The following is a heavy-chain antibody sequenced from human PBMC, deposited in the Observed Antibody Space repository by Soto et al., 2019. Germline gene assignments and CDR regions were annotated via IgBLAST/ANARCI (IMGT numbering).Heavy chain of an antibody. Sequence: SQTLSLTCAISGDNVSNNTASWSWIRQSPSRGLEWLGRTFFRSKWSNDYAVSVKSRIIINADTSKNQFSLQLNSVTPEDTAVYYCARQSSSSTCYHGMDVWDQGTTVTVSS. J-gene: IGHJ6*02. D-gene: IGHD6-6*01. CDR2: TFFRSKWSN. V-gene: IGHV6-1*01. CDR1: GDNVSNNTAS. CDR3: ARQSSSSTCYHGMDV.